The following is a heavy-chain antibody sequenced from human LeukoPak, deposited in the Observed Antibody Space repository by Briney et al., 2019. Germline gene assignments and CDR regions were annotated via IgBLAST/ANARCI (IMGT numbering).Heavy chain of an antibody. D-gene: IGHD6-13*01. V-gene: IGHV4-4*07. CDR1: GGSISSYY. J-gene: IGHJ4*02. CDR2: IYTSGST. CDR3: ARNAYSSSWYAAHFDY. Sequence: SETLSLTCTVSGGSISSYYWSWIRQPAGKGLEWIGRIYTSGSTNYNPSLKSRVTMSVDTSKNHFSLKLSSVTAADTAVYYCARNAYSSSWYAAHFDYWGQGTLVTVSS.